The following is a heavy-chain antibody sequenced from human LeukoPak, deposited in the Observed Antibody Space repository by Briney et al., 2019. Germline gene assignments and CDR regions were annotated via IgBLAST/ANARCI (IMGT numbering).Heavy chain of an antibody. CDR2: INPNSGGT. Sequence: ASVKVSFKASGYTFTSYGISWVRQAPGQGLEWMGWINPNSGGTNHAQKFQGRVTMTRDTSISTAYMELSRLGSDDTAVYYCARDRPLDADDYYGFYYFDYWGQGTLVTVSS. V-gene: IGHV1-2*02. D-gene: IGHD3-10*01. CDR1: GYTFTSYG. J-gene: IGHJ4*02. CDR3: ARDRPLDADDYYGFYYFDY.